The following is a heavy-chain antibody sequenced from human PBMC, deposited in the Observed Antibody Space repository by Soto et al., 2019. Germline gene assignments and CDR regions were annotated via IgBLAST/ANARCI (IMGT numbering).Heavy chain of an antibody. V-gene: IGHV1-8*01. Sequence: ASVKVSCKASGYTFTSYDINWLRKATGQGLEWMGWMNPNSGNTGYAQKFQGRVTMTRNTSISTAYMELSSLRSEDTAVYYCARRPANYYYYYGMDVWGQGTTVTVS. CDR1: GYTFTSYD. CDR2: MNPNSGNT. CDR3: ARRPANYYYYYGMDV. J-gene: IGHJ6*02. D-gene: IGHD6-25*01.